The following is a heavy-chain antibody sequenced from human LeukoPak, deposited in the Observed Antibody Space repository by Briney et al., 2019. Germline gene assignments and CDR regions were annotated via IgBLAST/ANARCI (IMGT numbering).Heavy chain of an antibody. V-gene: IGHV1-2*02. CDR3: ASSLDYGDYGLPDY. J-gene: IGHJ4*02. Sequence: ASVKVSCKASGYTFTGYYMHWVRQAPGQGLEWMGWINPNSGGTNYAQKFQGRVTMTRDTSISTAYMEPSRLRSDDTAVYYCASSLDYGDYGLPDYWGQGTLVTVSS. CDR2: INPNSGGT. D-gene: IGHD4-17*01. CDR1: GYTFTGYY.